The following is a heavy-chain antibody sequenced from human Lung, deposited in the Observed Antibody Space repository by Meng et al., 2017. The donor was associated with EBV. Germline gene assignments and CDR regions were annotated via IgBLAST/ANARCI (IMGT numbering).Heavy chain of an antibody. CDR2: INAGNGNT. CDR1: GSSFTNYA. J-gene: IGHJ4*02. Sequence: SGAEVKKAGALVIVSCKASGSSFTNYAMHWGRQAPGQRLEWMGWINAGNGNTKYSQKFQGRVTITRDTSASTAYMELRSLRSDDTAVYYCAREADGATFDYWGQGTLVTVSS. D-gene: IGHD1-26*01. V-gene: IGHV1-3*01. CDR3: AREADGATFDY.